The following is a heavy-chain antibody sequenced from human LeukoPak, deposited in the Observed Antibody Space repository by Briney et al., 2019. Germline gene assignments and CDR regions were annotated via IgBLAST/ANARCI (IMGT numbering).Heavy chain of an antibody. Sequence: GGSLRLSCAASGFTFSSYGMHWVRQAPGKGLEWVAVISYDGSNKYYADSVKGRFTISRDNSKNTLYLQMNSLRAEDTAVYYCATGTGLYDYWGQGTLVTVSS. CDR2: ISYDGSNK. CDR3: ATGTGLYDY. V-gene: IGHV3-30*03. CDR1: GFTFSSYG. D-gene: IGHD7-27*01. J-gene: IGHJ4*02.